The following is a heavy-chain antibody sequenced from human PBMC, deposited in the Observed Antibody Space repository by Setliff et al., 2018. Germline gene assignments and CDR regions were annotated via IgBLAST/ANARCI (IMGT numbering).Heavy chain of an antibody. D-gene: IGHD3-22*01. V-gene: IGHV1-2*02. CDR3: VTVPQGALYYYDRGHYIDY. CDR2: ISPHPGVA. Sequence: ASVKVSCKASGYPLTAYYIHWVRQAPGQGLEWMGWISPHPGVANYAQKFQGRVAMTRDTSINTAYMELSSLTYDDTAVYYCVTVPQGALYYYDRGHYIDYWGQGTLVTVSS. J-gene: IGHJ4*02. CDR1: GYPLTAYY.